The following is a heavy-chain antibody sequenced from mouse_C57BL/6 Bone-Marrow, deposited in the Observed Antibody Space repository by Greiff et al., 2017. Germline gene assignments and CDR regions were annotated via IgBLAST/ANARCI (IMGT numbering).Heavy chain of an antibody. CDR3: ARNPVGYYAMDY. V-gene: IGHV5-16*01. Sequence: DVKLVESEGGLVQPGSSMKLSCTASGFTFSDYYMAWVRQVPEKGLEWVANINYDGSSTYYLDSLKSRFIISRDNAKNILYLQMSSLKSEDTATYYCARNPVGYYAMDYWGQGTSVTVSS. J-gene: IGHJ4*01. CDR2: INYDGSST. CDR1: GFTFSDYY.